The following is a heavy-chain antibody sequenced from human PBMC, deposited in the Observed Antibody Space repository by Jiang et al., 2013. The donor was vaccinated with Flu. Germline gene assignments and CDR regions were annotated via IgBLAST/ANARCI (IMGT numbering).Heavy chain of an antibody. CDR2: INTNTGNP. J-gene: IGHJ6*04. V-gene: IGHV7-4-1*01. CDR1: GYTFTSYA. D-gene: IGHD2-2*01. CDR3: ATGCSSTSCPYYYYYGMDV. Sequence: SGYTFTSYAMNWVRQAPGQGLEWMGWINTNTGNPTYAQGFTGRFVFSLDTSVSTAYLQICSLKAEDTAVYYCATGCSSTSCPYYYYYGMDVWGKGTTVTVSS.